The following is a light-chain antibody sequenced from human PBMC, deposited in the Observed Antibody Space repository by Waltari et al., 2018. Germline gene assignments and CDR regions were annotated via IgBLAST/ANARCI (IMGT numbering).Light chain of an antibody. J-gene: IGKJ3*01. Sequence: DIQMTQSPSSLSASVGDRVTITCRASQSISSYLNWYQQKPGKAPKLLIYAASSLQSGVPSRFSGSGSGTDFTLTITSLQPEDFATYFCQQSNIMGTFGPGTTVDIK. V-gene: IGKV1-39*01. CDR1: QSISSY. CDR2: AAS. CDR3: QQSNIMGT.